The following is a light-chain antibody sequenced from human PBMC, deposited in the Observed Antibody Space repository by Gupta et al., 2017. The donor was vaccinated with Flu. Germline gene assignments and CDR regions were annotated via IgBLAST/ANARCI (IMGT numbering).Light chain of an antibody. CDR3: SAWDDSLSGHL. Sequence: QSVLHQTPSASGTTGQRVTISCSGSSSNVGSNYVYWFQQLPGTAPKLLIYKNTQRPSVVPDRFSGSKSGTSASLAITGLRSEDEADYYCSAWDDSLSGHLFGTGTKVTVL. J-gene: IGLJ1*01. V-gene: IGLV1-47*01. CDR2: KNT. CDR1: SSNVGSNY.